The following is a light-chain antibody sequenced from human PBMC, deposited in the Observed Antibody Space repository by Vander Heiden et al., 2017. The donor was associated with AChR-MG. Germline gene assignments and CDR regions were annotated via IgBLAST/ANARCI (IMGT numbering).Light chain of an antibody. Sequence: DIQTTQSPSSLSASVGDRVTITRRASQGISNSLAWYQQKPGKAPKLLLYAASRLESGVPSRFSGSGSGTDYTLTISSLQPEDFATYYCQQYYSTPRTFGPGTKVDIK. J-gene: IGKJ3*01. CDR2: AAS. CDR3: QQYYSTPRT. CDR1: QGISNS. V-gene: IGKV1-NL1*01.